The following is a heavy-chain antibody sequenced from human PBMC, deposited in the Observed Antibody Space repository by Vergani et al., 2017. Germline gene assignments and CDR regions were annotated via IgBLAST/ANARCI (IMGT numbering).Heavy chain of an antibody. J-gene: IGHJ6*02. CDR2: IYYSGST. D-gene: IGHD3-22*01. CDR3: ARGGDYDSSGYPYYGMDV. Sequence: VQLVESGGGLVQPGGSLRLSCAASGFTVSSNYMSWVRQAPGKGLEWIGYIYYSGSTNYNPSLKSRVTISVDTSKNQFSLKLSSVTAADTAVYYCARGGDYDSSGYPYYGMDVWGQGTTVTVSS. CDR1: GFTVSSNY. V-gene: IGHV4-59*08.